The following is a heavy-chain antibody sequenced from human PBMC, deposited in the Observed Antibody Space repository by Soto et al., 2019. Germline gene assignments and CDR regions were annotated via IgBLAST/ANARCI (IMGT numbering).Heavy chain of an antibody. CDR1: GGSISSGGYY. CDR3: ATIVVPAAPFDY. CDR2: IYYSGST. V-gene: IGHV4-31*03. D-gene: IGHD2-2*01. J-gene: IGHJ4*02. Sequence: SETLSLTCTVSGGSISSGGYYWSWIRQYPGKGLEWIGYIYYSGSTYYNPSLKSRVTISVDTSKNQFSLKLSSVTAADTAVYYCATIVVPAAPFDYWGQGTLVTVSS.